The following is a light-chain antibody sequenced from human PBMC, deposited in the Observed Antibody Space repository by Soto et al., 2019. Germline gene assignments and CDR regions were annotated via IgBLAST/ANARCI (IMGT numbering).Light chain of an antibody. J-gene: IGKJ1*01. CDR3: QHYNSYSEA. Sequence: DIQMTQSPSTLSGSVGDRVTITCRASQTISSWLAWYQQKPGKAPKLLIYKASTLKSGVPSRFSGSGSGTEFTLTISSLQPDDFAPYYCQHYNSYSEAFGQGTKVERK. V-gene: IGKV1-5*03. CDR1: QTISSW. CDR2: KAS.